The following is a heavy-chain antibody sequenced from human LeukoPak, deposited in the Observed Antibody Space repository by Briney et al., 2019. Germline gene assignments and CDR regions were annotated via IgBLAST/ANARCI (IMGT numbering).Heavy chain of an antibody. CDR3: ARYYGGNSACDY. V-gene: IGHV3-48*04. CDR1: GFTVSSNY. CDR2: ISSSGSTI. J-gene: IGHJ4*02. D-gene: IGHD4-23*01. Sequence: GGSLRLSCTASGFTVSSNYMTWVRQAPGKGLEWVSYISSSGSTIYYADSVKGRFSISRDNAKNSLYLQMNSLRAEDTAVYYCARYYGGNSACDYWGQGTLVTVSS.